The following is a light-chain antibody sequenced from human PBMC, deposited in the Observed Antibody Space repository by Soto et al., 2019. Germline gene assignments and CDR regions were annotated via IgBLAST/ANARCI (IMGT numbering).Light chain of an antibody. CDR2: EVS. J-gene: IGLJ3*02. V-gene: IGLV2-14*01. CDR3: QSYDTSASGARV. Sequence: QSALTQPASVSGSPGQSITISCTGTSSDVGGYNYVSWYQQHPGKAPKLMIYEVSNRPSGVSNRFSGSKSGNTASLTISGLQAEDEADYYCQSYDTSASGARVFGGGTKLTVL. CDR1: SSDVGGYNY.